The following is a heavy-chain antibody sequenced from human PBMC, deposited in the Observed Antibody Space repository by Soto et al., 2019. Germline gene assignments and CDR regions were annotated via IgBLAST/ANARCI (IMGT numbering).Heavy chain of an antibody. Sequence: SETLSLTCTVSGGSISSSSYYWGWIRQPPGKGLEWIGSIYYSGSTYYNPSLKSRVTISVDTSKNQFSLKLSSVTAADTAVYYCARHPLTVVADRSYDNDYWGQGTLVTVSS. V-gene: IGHV4-39*01. CDR3: ARHPLTVVADRSYDNDY. D-gene: IGHD2-15*01. J-gene: IGHJ4*02. CDR1: GGSISSSSYY. CDR2: IYYSGST.